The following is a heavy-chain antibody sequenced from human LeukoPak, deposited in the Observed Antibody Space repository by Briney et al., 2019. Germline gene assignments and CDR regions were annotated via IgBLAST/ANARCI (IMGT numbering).Heavy chain of an antibody. D-gene: IGHD2-2*01. J-gene: IGHJ6*02. Sequence: GGSLRLSCAASGXTFSGYGMHWVRQAPGKGLVWVSRINGDGRSTTYADSVQGRFTISRDNAKNTLYLQMNSLRAEDTEDTAVYYCARGGCTSTASCHGGITHGMDVWGQGTTVTVS. CDR2: INGDGRST. V-gene: IGHV3-74*01. CDR1: GXTFSGYG. CDR3: ARGGCTSTASCHGGITHGMDV.